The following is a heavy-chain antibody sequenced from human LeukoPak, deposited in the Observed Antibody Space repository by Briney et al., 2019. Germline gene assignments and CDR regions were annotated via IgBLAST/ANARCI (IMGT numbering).Heavy chain of an antibody. CDR3: ARDGATRYYYYMDV. Sequence: PGGSLRLSCAASGFTFSSYGISWVRQAPGQGLEWMGWISAYNGNTNYAQKLQGRVTMTTDTSTSTAYMELRSLRSDDTAVYYCARDGATRYYYYMDVWGKGTTVTISS. J-gene: IGHJ6*03. D-gene: IGHD1-26*01. CDR2: ISAYNGNT. CDR1: GFTFSSYG. V-gene: IGHV1-18*01.